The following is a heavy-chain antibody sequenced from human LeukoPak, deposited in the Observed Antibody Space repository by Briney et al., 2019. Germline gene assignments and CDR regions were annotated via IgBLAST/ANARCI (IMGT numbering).Heavy chain of an antibody. V-gene: IGHV1-69*05. Sequence: GASVKVSCKASGGTFSSYAISWVRQAPGQGLEWMGGIIPIFGTANYAQKFQGRVTITTDESTSTAYMELSSLRSEDAAVYYCARDRDSSSFGWFDPWGQGTLVTVSS. J-gene: IGHJ5*02. CDR2: IIPIFGTA. D-gene: IGHD6-13*01. CDR3: ARDRDSSSFGWFDP. CDR1: GGTFSSYA.